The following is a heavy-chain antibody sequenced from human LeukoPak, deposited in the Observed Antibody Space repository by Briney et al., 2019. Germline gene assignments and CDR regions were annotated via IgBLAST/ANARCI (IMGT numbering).Heavy chain of an antibody. Sequence: GASVKVSCKASGGTFSSYTISWVRQAPGQGLEWMGGIIPILGIANYAQKFQGRVTITADKSTSTAYMELSSLRSEDTAVYYCARSLAAAWIDYWGQGTLVTVSS. CDR2: IIPILGIA. D-gene: IGHD6-13*01. V-gene: IGHV1-69*02. CDR3: ARSLAAAWIDY. J-gene: IGHJ4*02. CDR1: GGTFSSYT.